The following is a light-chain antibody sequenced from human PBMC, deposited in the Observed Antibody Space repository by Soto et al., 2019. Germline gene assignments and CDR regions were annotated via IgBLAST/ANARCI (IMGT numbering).Light chain of an antibody. V-gene: IGLV2-8*01. CDR1: SSDVGGYNY. Sequence: QSVLTQAPSASGSPGQSVTISCTGTSSDVGGYNYVSWYQQHPGKAPKLMIYEVSKRPSGVPDRFSGSKSGNTASLTVSGLQAEDEADYYCSSYAGSNNSYVFGTGTKVTVL. J-gene: IGLJ1*01. CDR2: EVS. CDR3: SSYAGSNNSYV.